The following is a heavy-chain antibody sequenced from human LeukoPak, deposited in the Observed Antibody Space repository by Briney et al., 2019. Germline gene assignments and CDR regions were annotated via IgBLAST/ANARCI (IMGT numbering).Heavy chain of an antibody. CDR2: INPNSGGT. Sequence: ASVKVSCKASGYTFTSYAMNWVRQAPGQGLEWMGWINPNSGGTNYAQKFQGWVTMTRDTSISTAYMELSRLRSDDTAVYYCARGAVAGLFDPWGQGTLVTVSS. CDR1: GYTFTSYA. D-gene: IGHD6-19*01. V-gene: IGHV1-2*04. J-gene: IGHJ5*02. CDR3: ARGAVAGLFDP.